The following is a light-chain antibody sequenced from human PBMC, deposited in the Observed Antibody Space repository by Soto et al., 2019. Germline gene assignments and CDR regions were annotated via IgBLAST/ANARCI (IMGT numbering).Light chain of an antibody. CDR1: QSITNNY. V-gene: IGKV3D-20*01. J-gene: IGKJ4*01. CDR3: QQYGSLIT. Sequence: DILLPQSPATLSLSPGERATLSCGASQSITNNYLAWYQQKPGLAPRLLIYDTSKRATGIPDRFSGSGSGTDFTLTISRLEPEDFAVYYCQQYGSLITFGGGTKVEIK. CDR2: DTS.